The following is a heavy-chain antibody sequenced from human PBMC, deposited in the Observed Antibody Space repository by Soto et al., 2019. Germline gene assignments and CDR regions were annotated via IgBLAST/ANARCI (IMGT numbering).Heavy chain of an antibody. CDR2: IRGSGGPT. Sequence: DVQLLESGGDLVQPGGSLRLSCAASGFIFSNYAMRWVRQAPGKGLEWVSLIRGSGGPTNYADSVKGRFTVSRDNSKIILLLQMNSLRAEDTAVYYCVKDFRVGYDWTHDWGQGTLVTVSS. CDR3: VKDFRVGYDWTHD. CDR1: GFIFSNYA. V-gene: IGHV3-23*01. J-gene: IGHJ4*02. D-gene: IGHD5-12*01.